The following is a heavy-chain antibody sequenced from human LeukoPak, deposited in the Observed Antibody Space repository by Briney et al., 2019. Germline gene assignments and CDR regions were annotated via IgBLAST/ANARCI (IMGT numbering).Heavy chain of an antibody. CDR1: GFTFSSYA. Sequence: GGSLRLSCAASGFTFSSYAMHWVRQAPGKGLEWVAVISYDGSNKYYADSVKGRFTISRDNAKNSLYLQMNSLRAEDTAVYYCARDLGNYYGSGSYYAFDYWGQGTLVTVSS. D-gene: IGHD3-10*01. CDR3: ARDLGNYYGSGSYYAFDY. V-gene: IGHV3-30*04. CDR2: ISYDGSNK. J-gene: IGHJ4*02.